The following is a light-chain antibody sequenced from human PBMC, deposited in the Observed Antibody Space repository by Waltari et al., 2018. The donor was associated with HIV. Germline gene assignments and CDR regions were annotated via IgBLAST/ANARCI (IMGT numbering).Light chain of an antibody. J-gene: IGLJ2*01. V-gene: IGLV1-40*01. CDR3: QSYDITLSASVV. Sequence: QSVLTPPPSVSGAPGPRVTISCPGSPSNLGADYDVHWYQQIPGTAPKLLISGNKNRPSGVPDRFSASKSGTSASLTITGLQAEDEADYFCQSYDITLSASVVFGGGTKLTVL. CDR2: GNK. CDR1: PSNLGADYD.